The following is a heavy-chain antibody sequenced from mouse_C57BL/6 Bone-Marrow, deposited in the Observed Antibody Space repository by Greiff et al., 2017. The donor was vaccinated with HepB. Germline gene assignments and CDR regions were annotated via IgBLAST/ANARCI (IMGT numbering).Heavy chain of an antibody. CDR3: TTANYYGSSSYAMDY. Sequence: VQLQQSGAELVRPGASVKLSCTASGFNIKDYYMHWVKQRPEQGLEWIGRIDPEDGDTEYAPKFQGKATMTADTSSKTAYLQLSSLTSEDTAVYYCTTANYYGSSSYAMDYWGQGTSVTVSS. D-gene: IGHD1-1*01. CDR1: GFNIKDYY. CDR2: IDPEDGDT. J-gene: IGHJ4*01. V-gene: IGHV14-1*01.